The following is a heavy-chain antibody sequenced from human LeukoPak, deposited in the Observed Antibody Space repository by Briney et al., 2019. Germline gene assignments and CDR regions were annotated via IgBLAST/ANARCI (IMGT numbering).Heavy chain of an antibody. Sequence: GGSLRLSCIASGFIFSNSWMTWVRQAPGKGLEWVSSISGSAGSTYYADSVKGRFTISRDNSKNTLYLQMNSLRAEDTAVYYCAKTISKFGELLDRRDYWGQGTLVTVSS. V-gene: IGHV3-23*01. D-gene: IGHD3-10*01. CDR2: ISGSAGST. J-gene: IGHJ4*02. CDR3: AKTISKFGELLDRRDY. CDR1: GFIFSNSW.